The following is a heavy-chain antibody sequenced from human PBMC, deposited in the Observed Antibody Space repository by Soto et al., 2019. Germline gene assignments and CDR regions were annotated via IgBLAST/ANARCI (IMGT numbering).Heavy chain of an antibody. CDR2: IWYDGSPK. J-gene: IGHJ4*02. CDR3: AREERATNLFDY. CDR1: GFIFSTYG. Sequence: QVQLVESGGGVVQPGRSLRLSCAASGFIFSTYGMHWVRQAPGKGLEWVAVIWYDGSPKYYADSVKGRFTISRDNSKKTMYLQMNSLSTEDTAVYYCAREERATNLFDYWGQGILVTVSS. V-gene: IGHV3-33*01. D-gene: IGHD5-12*01.